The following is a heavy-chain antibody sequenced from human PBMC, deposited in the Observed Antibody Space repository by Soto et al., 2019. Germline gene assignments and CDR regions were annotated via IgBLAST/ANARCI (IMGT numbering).Heavy chain of an antibody. CDR3: ARNLDYSPFDY. V-gene: IGHV4-34*01. J-gene: IGHJ4*02. CDR1: GGSFSGYY. CDR2: INHSGST. Sequence: SETLSLTCAVHGGSFSGYYWSWIRQPPGKGLEWIGEINHSGSTNYNPSLKSRVTISVDTSKNQFSLKLSSVTAADTAVYYCARNLDYSPFDYWGQGTLVTVSS. D-gene: IGHD1-7*01.